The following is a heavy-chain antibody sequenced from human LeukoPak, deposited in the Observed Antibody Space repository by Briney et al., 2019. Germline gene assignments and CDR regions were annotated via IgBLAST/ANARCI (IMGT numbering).Heavy chain of an antibody. D-gene: IGHD3-10*01. J-gene: IGHJ5*02. Sequence: GGSLRLSCTASGFKFDDYGMTWVRQAPGKGLEWVSDINWNGDSRGYAHSVRGRFTIYRDNSKNSLYLQMNSLRAEDTAVYYCARGQTYYYGSGSYFDPWGQGTLVTVSS. CDR1: GFKFDDYG. CDR2: INWNGDSR. V-gene: IGHV3-20*04. CDR3: ARGQTYYYGSGSYFDP.